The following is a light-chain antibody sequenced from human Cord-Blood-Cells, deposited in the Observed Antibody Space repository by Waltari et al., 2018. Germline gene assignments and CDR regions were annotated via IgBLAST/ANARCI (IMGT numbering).Light chain of an antibody. CDR1: SSDVGGYNY. CDR3: SSYTSSSTYV. V-gene: IGLV2-14*01. Sequence: QSALTQSASVSGSPGQSITISCTGTSSDVGGYNYVSWYQQPPGKAHKLMIYEVNNRPSGVSNRFSGSKSGNTASLTISGLQAEDEADYYCSSYTSSSTYVFGTGTKVTVL. J-gene: IGLJ1*01. CDR2: EVN.